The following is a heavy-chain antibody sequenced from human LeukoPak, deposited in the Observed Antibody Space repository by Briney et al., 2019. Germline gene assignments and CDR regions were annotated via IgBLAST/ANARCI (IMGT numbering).Heavy chain of an antibody. J-gene: IGHJ4*02. D-gene: IGHD3-16*01. CDR1: GFTFSTYS. Sequence: PGGSLRLSCAASGFTFSTYSMNRVRQAPGKGLEWVSSISSNNRYIYYADSVKGRFTISRDNSKNTLYLQMNSLRAEDTAVYYCAKWVLGSEIDYWGQGTLVTVSS. CDR2: ISSNNRYI. CDR3: AKWVLGSEIDY. V-gene: IGHV3-21*04.